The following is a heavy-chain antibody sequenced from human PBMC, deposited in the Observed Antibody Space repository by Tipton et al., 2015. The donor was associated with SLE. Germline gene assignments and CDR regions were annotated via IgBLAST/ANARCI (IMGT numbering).Heavy chain of an antibody. CDR1: GGSISSHY. Sequence: TLSLTCTVSGGSISSHYWSWIRQPPGKGLEWIGYTYYSGRTHYNPSLKSRVTISVATSKNQFSLKLSSVTAADTAVYYCARADGAARLWYFDLWGRGTLVTVSS. V-gene: IGHV4-59*11. CDR3: ARADGAARLWYFDL. CDR2: TYYSGRT. D-gene: IGHD6-6*01. J-gene: IGHJ2*01.